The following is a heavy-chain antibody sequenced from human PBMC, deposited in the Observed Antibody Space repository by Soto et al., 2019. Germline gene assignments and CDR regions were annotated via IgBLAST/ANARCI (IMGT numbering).Heavy chain of an antibody. J-gene: IGHJ6*02. CDR1: GCSISSYY. V-gene: IGHV4-59*08. CDR3: ARQGAGDYDILTGYYSGPYYYYYGMDV. D-gene: IGHD3-9*01. Sequence: SETLSLTCTVSGCSISSYYWSWIRQPPGKGLEWIGYIYYSGSTNYNPSLKSRVTISVDTSKNQFSLKLSSVTAADTAVYYCARQGAGDYDILTGYYSGPYYYYYGMDVWGQGTTVTVSS. CDR2: IYYSGST.